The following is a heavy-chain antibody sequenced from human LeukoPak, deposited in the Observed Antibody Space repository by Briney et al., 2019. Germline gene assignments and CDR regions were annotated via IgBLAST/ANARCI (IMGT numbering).Heavy chain of an antibody. Sequence: ASVKVSCKASGYTFTGYYMHWVRQAPGQGLEWMGWINPNSGGTNYAQKFQGRVTMTRDTSISTAYMELSRLRSDDTAVYYCARDGGEIPGYYGMDVWGQGTTVTVSS. CDR3: ARDGGEIPGYYGMDV. D-gene: IGHD2-15*01. CDR1: GYTFTGYY. CDR2: INPNSGGT. J-gene: IGHJ6*02. V-gene: IGHV1-2*02.